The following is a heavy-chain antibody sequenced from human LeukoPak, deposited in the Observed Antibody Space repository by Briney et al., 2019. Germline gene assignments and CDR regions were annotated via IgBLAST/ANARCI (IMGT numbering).Heavy chain of an antibody. CDR2: ISSSSSYI. V-gene: IGHV3-21*01. D-gene: IGHD3-3*01. CDR3: ARDGGAPYYDFWSGYSNYFDY. CDR1: GFTFSSYS. Sequence: GGSLRLSCAASGFTFSSYSMNWVRQAPGKGLEWVSSISSSSSYIYYADSVKGRFTISSDNPKNSLYLQMNSLRAEDTAVYYCARDGGAPYYDFWSGYSNYFDYWGQGTLVTVSS. J-gene: IGHJ4*02.